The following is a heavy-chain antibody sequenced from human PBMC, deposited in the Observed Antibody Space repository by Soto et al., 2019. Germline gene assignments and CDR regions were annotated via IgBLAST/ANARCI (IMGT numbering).Heavy chain of an antibody. CDR1: GFTFSSYS. D-gene: IGHD4-17*01. V-gene: IGHV3-21*01. J-gene: IGHJ3*02. Sequence: PGGSLRLSCAASGFTFSSYSMNWVRQAPGKGLEWVSSISSSSSYIYYADSVKGRFTISRDNAKNSLYLQMNSLRAEDTAVYYCARHDYGDYVGAFDIWGQGTMVTVS. CDR3: ARHDYGDYVGAFDI. CDR2: ISSSSSYI.